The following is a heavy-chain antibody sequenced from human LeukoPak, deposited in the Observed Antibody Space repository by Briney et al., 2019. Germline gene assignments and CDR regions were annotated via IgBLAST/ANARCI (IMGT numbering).Heavy chain of an antibody. J-gene: IGHJ5*02. CDR3: ARDVTYHGGDWFDP. Sequence: GGSLRLPCAASGFTFSSYSMSWVRQAPGKGLEWVSYISSTASSIYYADSVKGRFTISRDNAKNSLYLQMNSLRAEDTAVYYCARDVTYHGGDWFDPWGQGTLVTVSS. D-gene: IGHD4-23*01. CDR2: ISSTASSI. CDR1: GFTFSSYS. V-gene: IGHV3-48*04.